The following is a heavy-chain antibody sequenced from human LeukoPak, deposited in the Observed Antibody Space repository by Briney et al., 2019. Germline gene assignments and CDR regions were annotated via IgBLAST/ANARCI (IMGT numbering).Heavy chain of an antibody. V-gene: IGHV4-31*03. CDR1: GGSISSGGYY. CDR3: ARALPYCSSTSCYAFDI. D-gene: IGHD2-2*01. J-gene: IGHJ3*02. CDR2: IYYSGST. Sequence: PSETLSLTCTVSGGSISSGGYYWRWIRQHPGKGLEWIGYIYYSGSTYYNPSLKSRVTISVDTSKNQFSLKLSSVTAADTAVYYCARALPYCSSTSCYAFDIWGQGTMVTVSS.